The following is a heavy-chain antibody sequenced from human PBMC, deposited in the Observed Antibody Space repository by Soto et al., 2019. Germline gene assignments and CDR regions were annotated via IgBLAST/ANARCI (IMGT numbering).Heavy chain of an antibody. J-gene: IGHJ4*01. CDR2: ITIRTGNV. D-gene: IGHD3-10*02. CDR3: VRDRDLYRDMFHADL. Sequence: GGSLRLSCAASGFTFSYYWMHWVRQAPGQGLEWLAYITIRTGNVLYADSVRGRFTISADNAENSVILQMNSLRDEDSAVYFCVRDRDLYRDMFHADLWGQGTLVTVSS. V-gene: IGHV3-48*02. CDR1: GFTFSYYW.